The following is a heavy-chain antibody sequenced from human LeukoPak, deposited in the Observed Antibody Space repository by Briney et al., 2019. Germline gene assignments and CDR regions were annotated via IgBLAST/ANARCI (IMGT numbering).Heavy chain of an antibody. D-gene: IGHD2-21*02. CDR1: GGSISSYY. Sequence: PSETLSFTCTVSGGSISSYYWSWIRQPAGKGLEWIGRIYTSGSTNYNPSLKSRVTMSVDTSKNQFSLKLSSVNAADTALYYCTRDNGGDWYAFDIWGQGTVVTVSS. V-gene: IGHV4-4*07. CDR2: IYTSGST. CDR3: TRDNGGDWYAFDI. J-gene: IGHJ3*02.